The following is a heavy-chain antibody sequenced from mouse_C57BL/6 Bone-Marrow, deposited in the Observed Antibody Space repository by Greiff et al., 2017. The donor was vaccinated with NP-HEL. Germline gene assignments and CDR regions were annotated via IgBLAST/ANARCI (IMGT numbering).Heavy chain of an antibody. D-gene: IGHD1-1*01. CDR2: IYPRDGST. CDR3: ARSRLLRSYYFDY. J-gene: IGHJ2*01. Sequence: VKLMESDAELVKPGASVKISCKVSGYTFTDHTIHWMKQRPEQGLEWIGYIYPRDGSTKYNEKFKGKATLTADKSSSTAYMQLNSLTSEDSAVYVCARSRLLRSYYFDYWGQGTTLTVSS. CDR1: GYTFTDHT. V-gene: IGHV1-78*01.